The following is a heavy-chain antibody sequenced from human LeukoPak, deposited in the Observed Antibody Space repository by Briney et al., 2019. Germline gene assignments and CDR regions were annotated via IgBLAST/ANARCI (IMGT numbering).Heavy chain of an antibody. V-gene: IGHV3-23*01. CDR2: ISDGGRTT. Sequence: GGSLRLSCTASGSTFSNYAMSWVRQAPGKGLEWVSAISDGGRTTYYADSVKGRFTISRDNSENTLYLQMNSLRTEDTAVYYCGPRKDSRSNAYDYWGQGTLVTVSA. D-gene: IGHD1-14*01. CDR3: GPRKDSRSNAYDY. J-gene: IGHJ4*02. CDR1: GSTFSNYA.